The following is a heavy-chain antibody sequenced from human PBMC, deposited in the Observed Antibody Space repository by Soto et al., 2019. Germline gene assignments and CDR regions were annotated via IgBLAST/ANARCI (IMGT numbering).Heavy chain of an antibody. Sequence: QVQLQESGPGLVRPSGALSLTCTVSGVSITSENWWSWVRQHPGKGLEWIGEIYHSGSANYNPSHKSRATISLEKSKSQFYLKVTFVSAADKAIYYCVRNRGTVWCNYPKRAPKFDSWGQGTPVTVSS. CDR2: IYHSGSA. D-gene: IGHD3-16*01. CDR1: GVSITSENW. CDR3: VRNRGTVWCNYPKRAPKFDS. V-gene: IGHV4-4*02. J-gene: IGHJ4*02.